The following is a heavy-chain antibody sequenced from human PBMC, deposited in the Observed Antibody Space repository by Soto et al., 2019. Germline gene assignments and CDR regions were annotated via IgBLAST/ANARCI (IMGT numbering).Heavy chain of an antibody. J-gene: IGHJ5*02. D-gene: IGHD2-8*01. V-gene: IGHV4-31*03. CDR2: IYFSGST. CDR3: ARTRLRNAWFDP. CDR1: GGSLSSGGYY. Sequence: QVQLQESGPGLVKPSQPLSLMCTVSGGSLSSGGYYWSWIRQHPGQGLEWIGYIYFSGSTYYNPSLKSRVIISVDTSKNQCPLNLSAVTAADTAVYYCARTRLRNAWFDPWGQGTLVTVSS.